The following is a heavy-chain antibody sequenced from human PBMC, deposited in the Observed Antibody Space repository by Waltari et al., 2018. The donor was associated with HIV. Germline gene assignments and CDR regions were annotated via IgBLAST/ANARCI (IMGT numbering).Heavy chain of an antibody. CDR2: IYTSGST. J-gene: IGHJ3*02. V-gene: IGHV4-61*02. CDR1: GGSISSGSYY. D-gene: IGHD3-22*01. Sequence: QVQLQESGPGLVKPSQTLSLTCPVSGGSISSGSYYCTWIRQPAGKGLEWIGRIYTSGSTNYNPSLKSRVTISVDTSKNQFSLKLSSVTAADTAVYYCARDRNYYYDSSGYFFNAFDIWGQGTMVTVSS. CDR3: ARDRNYYYDSSGYFFNAFDI.